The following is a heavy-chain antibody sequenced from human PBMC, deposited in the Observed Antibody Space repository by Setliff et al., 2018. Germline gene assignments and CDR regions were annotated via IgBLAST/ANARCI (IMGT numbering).Heavy chain of an antibody. Sequence: ASVKVSCKVSGYTLTELSRHWVRQAPGKGLEWMGGFDPEDGETIYAQKLQGRVTMTTDTSTSTAYMELRSLRSDDTAVYYCARLQRVDTAMANTLFYYYYGMDVWGQGTTVTVSS. J-gene: IGHJ6*02. V-gene: IGHV1-24*01. CDR2: FDPEDGET. CDR1: GYTLTELS. CDR3: ARLQRVDTAMANTLFYYYYGMDV. D-gene: IGHD5-18*01.